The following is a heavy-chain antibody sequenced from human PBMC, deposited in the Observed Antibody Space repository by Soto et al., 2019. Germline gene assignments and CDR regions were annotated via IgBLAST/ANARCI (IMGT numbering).Heavy chain of an antibody. V-gene: IGHV3-23*01. D-gene: IGHD4-17*01. J-gene: IGHJ4*02. CDR1: GFTFSSYA. CDR3: AQPRFYGGNSHFDY. Sequence: SLILSCAASGFTFSSYAMNWVRQAPGKGLEWVSLISHSGDYIYYADNVKGRFTISRDNSKNTLYLQMNSLRPDDTAVYYCAQPRFYGGNSHFDYWGQGTLVTVSS. CDR2: ISHSGDYI.